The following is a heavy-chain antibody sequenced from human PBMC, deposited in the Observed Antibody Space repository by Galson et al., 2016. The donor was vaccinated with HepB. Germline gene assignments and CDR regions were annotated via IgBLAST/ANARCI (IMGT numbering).Heavy chain of an antibody. CDR3: ARDRGNYDSTGYYFDY. V-gene: IGHV1-46*01. J-gene: IGHJ4*02. D-gene: IGHD3-22*01. Sequence: SVKVSCKASGYTFTSYFIHWVRQAPGQGLQWMGTINPSADSTTYAHNFQGRVTMTRDTSTSTVYMELSSLIYEDTAVFYCARDRGNYDSTGYYFDYWGQGTLVTVSS. CDR1: GYTFTSYF. CDR2: INPSADST.